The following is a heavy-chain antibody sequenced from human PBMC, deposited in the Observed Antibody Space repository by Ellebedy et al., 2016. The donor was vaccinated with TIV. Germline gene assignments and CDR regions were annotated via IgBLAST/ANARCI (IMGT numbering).Heavy chain of an antibody. CDR3: ARSATEPDY. V-gene: IGHV5-51*01. Sequence: GESLKISXKGSGYRFTNYWIGWVRQMPGKGLEWMAIIYGADSDIRYSPSFQGQVTVSVDRSTSTAYLQWSSLKASDTAMYYCARSATEPDYWGQGTLVTVSS. J-gene: IGHJ4*02. CDR2: IYGADSDI. CDR1: GYRFTNYW. D-gene: IGHD5-12*01.